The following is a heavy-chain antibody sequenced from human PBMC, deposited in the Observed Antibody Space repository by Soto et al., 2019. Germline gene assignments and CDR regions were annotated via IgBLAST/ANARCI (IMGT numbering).Heavy chain of an antibody. CDR1: GGSISSGGYY. Sequence: PSETLSLTCTVSGGSISSGGYYWSWIRQHPGKGLEWIGYIYYSGSTYYNPSLKSRVTISVDTSKNQFSLKLSSVTAADTAVYYCARGQDIVVVPAAPLSNAIDYWGQGNLVTVSS. D-gene: IGHD2-2*01. CDR2: IYYSGST. CDR3: ARGQDIVVVPAAPLSNAIDY. V-gene: IGHV4-31*03. J-gene: IGHJ4*02.